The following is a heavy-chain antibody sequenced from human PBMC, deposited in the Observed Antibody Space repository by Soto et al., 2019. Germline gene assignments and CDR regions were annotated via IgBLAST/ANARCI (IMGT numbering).Heavy chain of an antibody. D-gene: IGHD6-19*01. Sequence: ETLSLTCTVSGGSISSSSYYWGWIRQPPGKGLEWIGSIYYSGSTYYNPSLKSRVTISVDTSKNQFSLKLSSVTAADTAVYYCARRQSQWLVINWGQGTLVTVSS. CDR2: IYYSGST. CDR1: GGSISSSSYY. V-gene: IGHV4-39*01. CDR3: ARRQSQWLVIN. J-gene: IGHJ4*02.